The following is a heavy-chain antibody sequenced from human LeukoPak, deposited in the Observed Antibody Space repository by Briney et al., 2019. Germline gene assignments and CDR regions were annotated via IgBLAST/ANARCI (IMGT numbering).Heavy chain of an antibody. CDR2: ISISGTTI. V-gene: IGHV3-11*01. J-gene: IGHJ4*02. D-gene: IGHD6-13*01. CDR1: GFTFTDFY. CDR3: ARGAAAGTDPFDY. Sequence: GGSLRLSCAASGFTFTDFYMGWIRQAPGKGLEWVSYISISGTTIYYADSVKGRFTFSRDNAKNSLYLQMNSLRAEDTAVYYCARGAAAGTDPFDYWGQGTLVTVSS.